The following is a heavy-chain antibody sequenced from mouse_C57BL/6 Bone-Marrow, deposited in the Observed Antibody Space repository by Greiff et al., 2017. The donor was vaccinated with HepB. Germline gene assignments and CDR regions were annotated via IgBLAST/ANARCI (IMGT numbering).Heavy chain of an antibody. J-gene: IGHJ3*01. CDR2: INPGSGGT. D-gene: IGHD2-4*01. CDR3: ARSRYYDYSY. Sequence: VQLQQSGAELVRPGTSVKVSCKASGYAFTNYLIEWVKQRPGQGLEWIGVINPGSGGTNYNEKFKGKATLTADKSSSTAYMQLSSLTSEDSAVYFCARSRYYDYSYWGQGTLVTVSA. V-gene: IGHV1-54*01. CDR1: GYAFTNYL.